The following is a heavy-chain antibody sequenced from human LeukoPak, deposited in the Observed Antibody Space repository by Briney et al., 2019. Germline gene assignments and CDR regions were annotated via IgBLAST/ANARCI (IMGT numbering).Heavy chain of an antibody. V-gene: IGHV3-33*01. Sequence: GGSLRLSCAASGFTFSSYGMHWVRQAPGKGLEWVAVIWYDGSNKYYADSVKGRFTISGDNSKNTLYLQMNNLRAEDTAVYYCARDQIPGGDWLPRLYGMDVWGQGTTVTVSS. CDR1: GFTFSSYG. CDR3: ARDQIPGGDWLPRLYGMDV. CDR2: IWYDGSNK. J-gene: IGHJ6*02. D-gene: IGHD3-9*01.